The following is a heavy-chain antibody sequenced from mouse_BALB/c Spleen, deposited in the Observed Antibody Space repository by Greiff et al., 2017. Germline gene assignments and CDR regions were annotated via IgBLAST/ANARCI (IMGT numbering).Heavy chain of an antibody. D-gene: IGHD1-1*01. CDR2: ISSGGST. CDR1: GFTFSSYA. CDR3: AREGGYYGSSYGKVAY. J-gene: IGHJ3*01. Sequence: EVKLVESGGGLVKPGGSLKLSCAASGFTFSSYAMSWVRQTPEKRLEWVASISSGGSTYYPDSVKGRFTISRDNARNILYLQMSSLRSEDTAMYYCAREGGYYGSSYGKVAYWGQGTLVTVSA. V-gene: IGHV5-6-5*01.